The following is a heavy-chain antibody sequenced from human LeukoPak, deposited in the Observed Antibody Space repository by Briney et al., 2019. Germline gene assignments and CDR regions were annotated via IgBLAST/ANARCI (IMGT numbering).Heavy chain of an antibody. V-gene: IGHV1-2*02. Sequence: GASAKVSCKASGYTFTGYYMHWVRQAPGQGLEWMGWINPNSGGTNYAQKFQGRVTMTRDTSISTAYMELSRLRSDDTAVYYCARGVVGKAAAGTHWFDPWGQGTLVTVSS. CDR1: GYTFTGYY. CDR2: INPNSGGT. CDR3: ARGVVGKAAAGTHWFDP. D-gene: IGHD6-13*01. J-gene: IGHJ5*02.